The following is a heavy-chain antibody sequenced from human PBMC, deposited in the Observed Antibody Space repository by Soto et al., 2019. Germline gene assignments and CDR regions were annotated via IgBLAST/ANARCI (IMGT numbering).Heavy chain of an antibody. Sequence: QITLNGSGPTLMKPTQTLTLTCTFTGFSLTSRGEGVGWIRQPPGKALECLALIYWDDDKRYSPSLKSRLTINKDTSKNQVVLTVTNMDPMDTATYYCAHRLTRYSWNYGLFDDWGQGTLVTVSS. CDR2: IYWDDDK. V-gene: IGHV2-5*02. CDR1: GFSLTSRGEG. D-gene: IGHD1-26*01. CDR3: AHRLTRYSWNYGLFDD. J-gene: IGHJ4*02.